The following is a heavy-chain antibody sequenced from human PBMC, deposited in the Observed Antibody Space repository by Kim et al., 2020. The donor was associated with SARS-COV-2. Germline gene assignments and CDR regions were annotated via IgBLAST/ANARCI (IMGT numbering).Heavy chain of an antibody. J-gene: IGHJ5*02. CDR2: ISSSSSYI. V-gene: IGHV3-21*01. Sequence: GGSLRLSCAASGFTFSSYSMNWVRQAPGKGLEWVSSISSSSSYIYYADSVKGRFTISRDNAKDSLYLQMNSLRAEDTAVYYCARDPHYSSSSNWFDPWGQGTLVTVSS. CDR1: GFTFSSYS. D-gene: IGHD6-6*01. CDR3: ARDPHYSSSSNWFDP.